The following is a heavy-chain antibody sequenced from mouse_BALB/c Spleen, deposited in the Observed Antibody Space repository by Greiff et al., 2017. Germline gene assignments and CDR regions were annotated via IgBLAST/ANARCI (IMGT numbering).Heavy chain of an antibody. CDR1: GFTFTDYY. CDR2: IRNKANGYTT. J-gene: IGHJ4*01. D-gene: IGHD1-1*01. Sequence: EVKLVESGGGLVQPGGSLRLSCATSGFTFTDYYMSWVRQPPGKALEWLGFIRNKANGYTTEYSASVKGRFTISRDTSKSILYLQMNTLRAEDSATYYCARDKSTVPYWAMDYWGQGTSVTVSS. V-gene: IGHV7-3*02. CDR3: ARDKSTVPYWAMDY.